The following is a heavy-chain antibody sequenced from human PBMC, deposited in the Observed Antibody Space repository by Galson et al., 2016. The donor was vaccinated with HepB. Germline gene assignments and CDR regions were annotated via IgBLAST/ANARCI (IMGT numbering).Heavy chain of an antibody. J-gene: IGHJ4*02. CDR2: INPGGSRT. CDR1: GFTFSSFW. D-gene: IGHD6-25*01. Sequence: SLRLSCAASGFTFSSFWMHWVRQVPGKGLLWVSNINPGGSRTTYADSVKGRFTISRDKAKNTLYLQTNSLRAEDTAIYYCARDVRGQRDYWGQGTLVTVSS. V-gene: IGHV3-74*03. CDR3: ARDVRGQRDY.